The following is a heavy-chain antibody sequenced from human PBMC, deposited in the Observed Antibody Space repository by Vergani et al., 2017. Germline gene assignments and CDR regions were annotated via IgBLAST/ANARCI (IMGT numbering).Heavy chain of an antibody. CDR3: ARGYPYPDY. Sequence: QVQLQQWGAGLLKPSETLYLTCAVYGGSFSGYYWSWIRQPPGKGLEWIGEINHSGSTNYNPSLKSRITISVDTSKNQFSLELSSVTAADTAVYYCARGYPYPDYWGKGTLVTVSS. CDR1: GGSFSGYY. J-gene: IGHJ4*02. CDR2: INHSGST. V-gene: IGHV4-34*01. D-gene: IGHD2-2*01.